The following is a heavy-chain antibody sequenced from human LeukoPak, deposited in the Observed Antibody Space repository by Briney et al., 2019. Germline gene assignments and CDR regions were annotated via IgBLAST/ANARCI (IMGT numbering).Heavy chain of an antibody. CDR1: GYTFTSYT. V-gene: IGHV1-3*01. Sequence: ASVKVSCKASGYTFTSYTMHWVGQAPGQRLEWMGWINAGNGNTKYSQKLQGRVTFTRDTSASTAYMELSSLRSEDTAVHYCARDTMVRGASYYGMDVWGQGTTVTVSS. CDR2: INAGNGNT. D-gene: IGHD3-10*01. CDR3: ARDTMVRGASYYGMDV. J-gene: IGHJ6*02.